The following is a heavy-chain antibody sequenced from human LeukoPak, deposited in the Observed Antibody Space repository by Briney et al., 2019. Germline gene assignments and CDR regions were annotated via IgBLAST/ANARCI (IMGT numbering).Heavy chain of an antibody. CDR3: ARGQYTSTWYRGSRWFDP. V-gene: IGHV1-8*03. J-gene: IGHJ5*02. CDR1: GYTFTSYD. Sequence: GASVKVSCKASGYTFTSYDINWVRQATGQGLEWMGWMNPYSGNTGYAQKFQGRVTITSNTSISTAYMEPSNLTSEDTAVYYCARGQYTSTWYRGSRWFDPWGQGTLVTVSS. CDR2: MNPYSGNT. D-gene: IGHD6-13*01.